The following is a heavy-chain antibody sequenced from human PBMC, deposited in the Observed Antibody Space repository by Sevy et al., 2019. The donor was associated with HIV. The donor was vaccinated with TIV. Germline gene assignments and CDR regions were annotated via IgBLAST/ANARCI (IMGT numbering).Heavy chain of an antibody. J-gene: IGHJ3*01. CDR2: ISATGGGT. Sequence: GGSLRLSCAASGFTFNTHAMNWVRQAPGKGLEWVSGISATGGGTYYTDSVKGRFTVSRDNSQNTPYLQMNSLRADDTAIYYCAKALNPALESMIEVIFRTLKGFDVWGQGTMVTVSS. D-gene: IGHD3-22*01. CDR3: AKALNPALESMIEVIFRTLKGFDV. CDR1: GFTFNTHA. V-gene: IGHV3-23*01.